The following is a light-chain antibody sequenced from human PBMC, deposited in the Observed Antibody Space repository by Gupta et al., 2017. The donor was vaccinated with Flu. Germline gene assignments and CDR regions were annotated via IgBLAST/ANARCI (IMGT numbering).Light chain of an antibody. V-gene: IGLV3-19*01. Sequence: TFRITCQGDSLRSYYASWYQQKPGQSPVLVIYGKNNRPSGIPDRFSGSSSENTASLTITGAQAEDEADYYCNSRDSSGNHLNWVFGGGTKLTVL. CDR3: NSRDSSGNHLNWV. J-gene: IGLJ3*02. CDR1: SLRSYY. CDR2: GKN.